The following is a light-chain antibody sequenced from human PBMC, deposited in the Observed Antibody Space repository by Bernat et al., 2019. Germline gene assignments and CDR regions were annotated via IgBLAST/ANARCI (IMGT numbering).Light chain of an antibody. J-gene: IGKJ5*01. V-gene: IGKV3-15*01. CDR1: QGVNSY. CDR2: GAS. Sequence: EIVLTQPPATLSVSPGERVTLSCRASQGVNSYLAWYQQRSGQAPRLLIYGASTRAACVPARFRGSGSETDFTLSVTSLQSEDSVLYYCQQYNNWPITFGQGTRLDIK. CDR3: QQYNNWPIT.